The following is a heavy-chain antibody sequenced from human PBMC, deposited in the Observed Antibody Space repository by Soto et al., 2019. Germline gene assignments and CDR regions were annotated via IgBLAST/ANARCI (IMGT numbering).Heavy chain of an antibody. J-gene: IGHJ5*02. V-gene: IGHV4-59*01. CDR3: AAERIVGATVWFDP. CDR2: IYYTGST. Sequence: PSETLSLTCTVSGGSISSYYWSWIRRPPGKGLEWIGYIYYTGSTNYNPSLKSRVTISVDTSKNQFSLNLSSVTAADTAVYYCAAERIVGATVWFDPWGQGTLVTVSS. CDR1: GGSISSYY. D-gene: IGHD1-26*01.